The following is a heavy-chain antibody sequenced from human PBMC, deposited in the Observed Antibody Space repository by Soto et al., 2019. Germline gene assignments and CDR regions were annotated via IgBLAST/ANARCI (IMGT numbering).Heavy chain of an antibody. CDR1: GFTFSGSA. CDR2: IRSKDNSYAT. CDR3: TTKEGGWGY. J-gene: IGHJ4*02. V-gene: IGHV3-73*01. Sequence: EVQLVESGGGLVQPGGSLKLSCAASGFTFSGSAMHWVRQASGKGLEWVGRIRSKDNSYATAYAASVKGRFTISRDYSKHTAYLQMNSLQTEDTALYYCTTKEGGWGYWGQGTRVPVSS. D-gene: IGHD6-19*01.